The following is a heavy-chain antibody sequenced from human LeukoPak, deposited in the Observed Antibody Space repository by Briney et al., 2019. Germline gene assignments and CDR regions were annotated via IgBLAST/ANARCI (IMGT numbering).Heavy chain of an antibody. Sequence: SGGSLRLSCAASGFTFSDYYMSWIRQAPGKGLEWVSYISSSSSTIYYADSVKGRFTISRDNAKNSLYLQMNSLRAEDTAVYYCARTRSTVTPSYYYYYMDVWGKGTTVTVSS. J-gene: IGHJ6*03. V-gene: IGHV3-11*04. D-gene: IGHD4-11*01. CDR2: ISSSSSTI. CDR3: ARTRSTVTPSYYYYYMDV. CDR1: GFTFSDYY.